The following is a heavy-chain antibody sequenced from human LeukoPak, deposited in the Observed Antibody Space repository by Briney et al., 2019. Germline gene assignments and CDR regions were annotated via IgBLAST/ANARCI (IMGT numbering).Heavy chain of an antibody. J-gene: IGHJ4*02. CDR1: GGTFSSYA. CDR2: IIPILGIA. D-gene: IGHD3-3*01. Sequence: SVKVSCKASGGTFSSYAISWVRQAPGQGLEWMGRIIPILGIANYAQKFQGRVTITANESTSTAYMELSSLRSEDTAVYYCARDRITIFGVVIIPVAPFDYWGQGTLVTVSS. V-gene: IGHV1-69*04. CDR3: ARDRITIFGVVIIPVAPFDY.